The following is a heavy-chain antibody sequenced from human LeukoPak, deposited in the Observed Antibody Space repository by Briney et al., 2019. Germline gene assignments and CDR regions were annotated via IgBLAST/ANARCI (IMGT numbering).Heavy chain of an antibody. Sequence: PSETLSLTCTVSGGSISSYYWSWIRQPPGKGLEWIGYIYYSGSTNYNPSLKSRVTISVDTSKNQFSLKLSSVTAADTAVYYCARESPSYSSSWYPRLFSDYYYMDVWGKGTTVTVSS. CDR1: GGSISSYY. J-gene: IGHJ6*03. V-gene: IGHV4-59*12. CDR2: IYYSGST. D-gene: IGHD6-13*01. CDR3: ARESPSYSSSWYPRLFSDYYYMDV.